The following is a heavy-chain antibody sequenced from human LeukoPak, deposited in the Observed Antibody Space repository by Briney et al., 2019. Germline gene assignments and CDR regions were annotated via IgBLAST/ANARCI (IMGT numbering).Heavy chain of an antibody. J-gene: IGHJ6*03. CDR3: ARLGYCSSTSCYVPFLDCMDV. V-gene: IGHV4-39*01. D-gene: IGHD2-2*01. CDR1: GGSISSSSYY. Sequence: SETLSLTCTVSGGSISSSSYYWGWIRQPPGKGLEWIGSIYYSGSTYYNPSLKSRVTISVDTSKNQFSLKLSSVTAADTAVYYCARLGYCSSTSCYVPFLDCMDVWGKGTTVTVSS. CDR2: IYYSGST.